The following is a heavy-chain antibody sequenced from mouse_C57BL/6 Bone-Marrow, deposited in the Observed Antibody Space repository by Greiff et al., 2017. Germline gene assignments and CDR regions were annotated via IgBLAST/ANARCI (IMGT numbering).Heavy chain of an antibody. D-gene: IGHD1-1*02. J-gene: IGHJ2*01. CDR1: GFTFSDAW. CDR2: IRNKANNHAT. CDR3: TRLVGNYFDY. Sequence: DVQLVESGGGLVQPGGSMKLSCAASGFTFSDAWMDWVRQSPEKGLEWVAEIRNKANNHATYYAESVKGRFTISSDDSKSSVYLQMNSLRAEDTGSYYCTRLVGNYFDYWGQGTTLTVSS. V-gene: IGHV6-6*01.